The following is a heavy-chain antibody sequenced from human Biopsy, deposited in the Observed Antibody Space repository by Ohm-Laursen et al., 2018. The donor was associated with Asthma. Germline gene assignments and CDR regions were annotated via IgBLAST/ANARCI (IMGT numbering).Heavy chain of an antibody. CDR2: IKHDGSEK. CDR1: GFTFCDYC. CDR3: ARTFHFWSPYHAEHFQL. V-gene: IGHV3-7*01. J-gene: IGHJ1*01. Sequence: GSLRLSCTASGFTFCDYCMCWVRQVPGQGLEWVANIKHDGSEKNHVDSLKGRFTISRDNAKNLLFLQMNSLRAEDTAVYYCARTFHFWSPYHAEHFQLWGQGTLVTVSS. D-gene: IGHD3-3*01.